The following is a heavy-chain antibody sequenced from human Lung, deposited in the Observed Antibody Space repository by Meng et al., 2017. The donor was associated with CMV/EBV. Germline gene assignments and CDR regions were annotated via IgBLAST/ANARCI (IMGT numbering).Heavy chain of an antibody. J-gene: IGHJ4*02. V-gene: IGHV3-7*01. Sequence: GESLKISCKVTGFTFSNYWMNWVRQTPEKGLEWVANIKKEGSEKNYLGSVKGRFTISRDNAKNSLYLQMNSLRVEDTAVYYCARDFDYWGQGTLVTVSS. CDR3: ARDFDY. CDR2: IKKEGSEK. CDR1: GFTFSNYW.